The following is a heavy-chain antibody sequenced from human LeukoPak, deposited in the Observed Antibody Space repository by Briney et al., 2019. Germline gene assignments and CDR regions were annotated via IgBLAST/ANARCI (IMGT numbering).Heavy chain of an antibody. CDR1: GFTFSSYA. CDR2: ISGSGGST. V-gene: IGHV3-23*01. D-gene: IGHD1-26*01. Sequence: PGGSLRLSCAASGFTFSSYAMSWVRQAPAKGRAWVSAISGSGGSTYYADSVKGRFTISRDNSKNTLYLQMNSLRAEDTAVYYCAKVVEWEPLNGMDVWGQGTTVTVSS. J-gene: IGHJ6*02. CDR3: AKVVEWEPLNGMDV.